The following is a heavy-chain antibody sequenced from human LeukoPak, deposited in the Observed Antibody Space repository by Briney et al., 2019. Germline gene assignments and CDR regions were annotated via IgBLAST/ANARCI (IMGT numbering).Heavy chain of an antibody. CDR3: TRDIAWNV. CDR2: VRAEAYGGNT. Sequence: GRSLRLSCKASGFTFADYSISWVRQAPGKGLEWVGFVRAEAYGGNTEYAASVKGRFTMSRDDSKSIAYLQMNSLKIEDSAVYYCTRDIAWNVWGLGTLVTVSS. J-gene: IGHJ4*02. V-gene: IGHV3-49*04. D-gene: IGHD1-1*01. CDR1: GFTFADYS.